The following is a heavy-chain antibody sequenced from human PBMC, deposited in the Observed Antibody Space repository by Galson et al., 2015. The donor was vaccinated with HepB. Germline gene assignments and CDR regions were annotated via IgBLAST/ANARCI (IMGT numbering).Heavy chain of an antibody. Sequence: SVKVSCKASGYTFTGYYMHWVRQAPGQGLEWMGRINPNSGGTNYAQKFQGRVTMTRDTSISTAYMELSRLRSDDTAVYYCARGHCSSTSCYSGAGTKTFDYWGQGTLVTVSS. CDR2: INPNSGGT. D-gene: IGHD2-2*02. CDR1: GYTFTGYY. J-gene: IGHJ4*02. V-gene: IGHV1-2*06. CDR3: ARGHCSSTSCYSGAGTKTFDY.